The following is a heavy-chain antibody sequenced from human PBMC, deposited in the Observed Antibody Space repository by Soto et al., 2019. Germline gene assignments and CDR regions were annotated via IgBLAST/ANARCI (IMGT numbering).Heavy chain of an antibody. CDR2: ISYDGSNK. CDR3: AKGGENGGNSPHDY. Sequence: QVQLVESGGGVVQPGRSLRLSCAASGFTFSSYGMHWVRQAPGKGLEWVAVISYDGSNKYYADSVKGRFTISRDNSKNTLYLQMNSLRAEDTAVYYCAKGGENGGNSPHDYWGQGTLVTVSS. V-gene: IGHV3-30*18. CDR1: GFTFSSYG. J-gene: IGHJ4*02. D-gene: IGHD2-21*02.